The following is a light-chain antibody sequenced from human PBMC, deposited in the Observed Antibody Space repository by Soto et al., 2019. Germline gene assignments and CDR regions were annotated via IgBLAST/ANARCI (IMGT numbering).Light chain of an antibody. CDR1: QSISSN. CDR3: QQYDSWPRT. Sequence: EIVMTQSPVTLSVSPGERATLSCRASQSISSNLVWYQQKPGQAPRLLIYRASARATGLPARFGGSGSGTDSTPTISSLQSEDLAIYYCQQYDSWPRTFGQGTRVEIK. V-gene: IGKV3-15*01. J-gene: IGKJ1*01. CDR2: RAS.